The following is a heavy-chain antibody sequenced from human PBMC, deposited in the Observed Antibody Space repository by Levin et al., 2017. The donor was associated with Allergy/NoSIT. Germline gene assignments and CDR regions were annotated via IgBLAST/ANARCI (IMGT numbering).Heavy chain of an antibody. V-gene: IGHV2-70*04. CDR1: GFSLSTSGMR. Sequence: SGPTLVKPTQTLTLTCTFSGFSLSTSGMRVSWIRQPPGKALEWLARIDWDDDKFYNTSLKTRLTISKDTSKNQVVLTMTNVDPVDTATYYCARTSPFDCSGGNCYSGAFDIWGQGTMVTVSS. D-gene: IGHD2-15*01. CDR3: ARTSPFDCSGGNCYSGAFDI. CDR2: IDWDDDK. J-gene: IGHJ3*02.